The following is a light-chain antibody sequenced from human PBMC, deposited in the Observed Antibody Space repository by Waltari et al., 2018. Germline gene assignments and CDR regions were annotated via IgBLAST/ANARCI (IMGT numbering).Light chain of an antibody. CDR1: QSVLYSSNNKNY. V-gene: IGKV4-1*01. CDR3: QQYYSTPYT. Sequence: DIVMTQSPDSLAVSLGERATINCKSSQSVLYSSNNKNYLAWYKQKPGQRPKLLIYWAATRESGVPDRFGGSGSGTDFTLTISSLQAEDVAVYYCQQYYSTPYTFGQGTKLEIK. J-gene: IGKJ2*01. CDR2: WAA.